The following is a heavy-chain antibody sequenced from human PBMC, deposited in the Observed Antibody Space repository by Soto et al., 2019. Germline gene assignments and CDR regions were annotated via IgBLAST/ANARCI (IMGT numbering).Heavy chain of an antibody. Sequence: GGSLRLSCAASGFTFSDYYMSWIRQAPGKGLEWVSYISSSSSYTNYADSVKGRFTISRDNAKNSLYLQMNSLRAEDTAVYYCAKSPTMVRGLIFDYWGQGALVTVSS. D-gene: IGHD3-10*01. V-gene: IGHV3-11*03. CDR1: GFTFSDYY. CDR3: AKSPTMVRGLIFDY. J-gene: IGHJ4*02. CDR2: ISSSSSYT.